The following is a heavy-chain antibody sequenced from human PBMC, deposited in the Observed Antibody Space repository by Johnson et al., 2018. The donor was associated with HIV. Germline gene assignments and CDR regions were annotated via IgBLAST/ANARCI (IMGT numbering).Heavy chain of an antibody. CDR3: ASGDDDGF. J-gene: IGHJ3*01. V-gene: IGHV3-30*04. D-gene: IGHD5-12*01. CDR2: ISFDGTNK. CDR1: GFTFSNYP. Sequence: QVQLVESGGGVVQPGRSLSLSCAASGFTFSNYPMHWVRQAPGKWLEWVAVISFDGTNKYYADSVRGRFTISRDNSKKTLYLQMNSLRTEDTAVYYCASGDDDGFWSQGTMVTVSS.